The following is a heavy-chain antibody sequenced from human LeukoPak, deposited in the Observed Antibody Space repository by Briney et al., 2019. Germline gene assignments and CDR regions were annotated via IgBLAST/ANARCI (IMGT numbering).Heavy chain of an antibody. V-gene: IGHV3-53*01. J-gene: IGHJ4*02. Sequence: GGSLRLSCTVSGFTFSSNSMSWVRQAPGKGLEWVSFIYSDNTHYSDSVTGRVTISIDNSNNTLYLQMNSLRAEDTAVYYCARRAGAYSHPYDYWGQGTLVTVSS. D-gene: IGHD4/OR15-4a*01. CDR2: IYSDNT. CDR1: GFTFSSNS. CDR3: ARRAGAYSHPYDY.